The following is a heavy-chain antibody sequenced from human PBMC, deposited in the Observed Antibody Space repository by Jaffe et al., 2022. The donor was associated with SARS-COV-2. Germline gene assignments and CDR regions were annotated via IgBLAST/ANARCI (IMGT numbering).Heavy chain of an antibody. CDR1: GLTFSNTW. V-gene: IGHV3-15*01. J-gene: IGHJ4*02. CDR3: TTVAGKFGH. D-gene: IGHD3-10*01. Sequence: EVQLVESGGGLVKPGGSLRLSCTASGLTFSNTWMTWVRQAPGKGLEWVGRIKSKNDGGTTAYAAPVKGRFTISRDDSKNTLYLQMDSLKAEDTAVYYCTTVAGKFGHWGQGTLVTVSS. CDR2: IKSKNDGGTT.